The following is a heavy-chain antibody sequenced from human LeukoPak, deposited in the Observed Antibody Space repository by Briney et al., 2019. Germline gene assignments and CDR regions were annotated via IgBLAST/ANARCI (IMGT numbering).Heavy chain of an antibody. Sequence: IPSETLSLTCSVSGYSISSAYYWGWIRQPPGKGLEWIGTMYHSGSTNYNPSLKSRVTISVDTSKNQFSLKLSSVTAADTAVYYCARLDITMIVVPQYYFDYWGQGTLVTVSS. CDR3: ARLDITMIVVPQYYFDY. CDR2: MYHSGST. J-gene: IGHJ4*02. V-gene: IGHV4-38-2*02. D-gene: IGHD3-22*01. CDR1: GYSISSAYY.